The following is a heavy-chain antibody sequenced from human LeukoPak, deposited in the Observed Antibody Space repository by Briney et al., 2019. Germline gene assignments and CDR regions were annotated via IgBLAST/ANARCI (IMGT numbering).Heavy chain of an antibody. CDR1: GFTFSTYA. CDR3: AKDPVIGAPHVFGI. Sequence: GGSLRLSCAASGFTFSTYALSWVRQAPGKGLEWVSAISGGDSVYTYYADSVKGRFTISRDNSKSTLYLQMNSLRADDTAVYYCAKDPVIGAPHVFGIWGHGTMVTVSS. J-gene: IGHJ3*02. CDR2: ISGGDSVYT. V-gene: IGHV3-23*01.